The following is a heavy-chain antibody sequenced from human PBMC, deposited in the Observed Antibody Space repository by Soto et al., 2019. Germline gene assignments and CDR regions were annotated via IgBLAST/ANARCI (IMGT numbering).Heavy chain of an antibody. D-gene: IGHD2-21*02. J-gene: IGHJ4*02. V-gene: IGHV3-23*01. CDR3: ARSIVVVTALDY. CDR2: IDASGGYT. CDR1: GITFTAYA. Sequence: GGSLRLSCAASGITFTAYALSWVRQAPGKGLGWVSLIDASGGYTYYADSVKGRVTISRDNSRNTLYLQMNSLRAEDTAVYYCARSIVVVTALDYWGQGTLVTVSS.